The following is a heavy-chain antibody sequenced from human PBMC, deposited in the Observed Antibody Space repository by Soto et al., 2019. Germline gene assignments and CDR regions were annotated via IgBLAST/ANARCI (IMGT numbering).Heavy chain of an antibody. CDR1: GFTFSSYG. V-gene: IGHV3-33*01. CDR3: ARDQGHYDFWSGYSPPGGMDV. J-gene: IGHJ6*02. CDR2: IWYDGSNK. D-gene: IGHD3-3*01. Sequence: HPGGSLRLSCAASGFTFSSYGMHWVRQAPGKGLEWVAVIWYDGSNKYYADSVKGRFTISRDNSKNTLFLKINSLRAEDTAVYYCARDQGHYDFWSGYSPPGGMDVWGQGTTVTVSS.